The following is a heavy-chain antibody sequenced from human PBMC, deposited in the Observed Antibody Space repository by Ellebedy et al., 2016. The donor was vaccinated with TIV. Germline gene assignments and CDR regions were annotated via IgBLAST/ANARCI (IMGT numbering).Heavy chain of an antibody. J-gene: IGHJ3*02. Sequence: GGSLRLSXVGSGFIFSAYDMHWVRQAPGKGLEWVTNIKHDGSEKYYVDSVKGRFTVSRDNAKNSLFLQMSSLRVEDTAVYYCARNNHAAYGGGDAFDIWGQGTMVTVSS. CDR3: ARNNHAAYGGGDAFDI. CDR2: IKHDGSEK. V-gene: IGHV3-7*01. D-gene: IGHD1-14*01. CDR1: GFIFSAYD.